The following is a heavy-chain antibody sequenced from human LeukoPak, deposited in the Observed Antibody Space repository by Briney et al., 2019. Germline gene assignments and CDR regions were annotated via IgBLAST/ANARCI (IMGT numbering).Heavy chain of an antibody. CDR1: GFTFSSYG. Sequence: PGGSLRLXCAASGFTFSSYGMHWVRQAPGKGLEWVAFIRYGGTTKCYADSVKGRFTISRDNSKNTLYLQMNSLRVEDTAVYYCAGSSGWYYFDYWGQGTLVTVSS. D-gene: IGHD6-19*01. V-gene: IGHV3-30*02. CDR3: AGSSGWYYFDY. J-gene: IGHJ4*02. CDR2: IRYGGTTK.